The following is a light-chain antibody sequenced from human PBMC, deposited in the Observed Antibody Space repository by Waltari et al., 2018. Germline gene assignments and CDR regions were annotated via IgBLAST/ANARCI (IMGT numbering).Light chain of an antibody. CDR1: QSVSRT. CDR2: DAS. Sequence: EIVLTQSPGTLPLSPGGGATLPCRARQSVSRTLAWYQQKPGQAPRLLIYDASSRAAGIPDRFSGSGSGTDFSLTISRLEPEDFGVYYCQKYGTLPATFGQGTKVEI. J-gene: IGKJ1*01. CDR3: QKYGTLPAT. V-gene: IGKV3-20*01.